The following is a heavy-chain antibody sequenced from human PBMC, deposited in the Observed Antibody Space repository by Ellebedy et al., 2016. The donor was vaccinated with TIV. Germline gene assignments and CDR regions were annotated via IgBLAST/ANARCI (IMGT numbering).Heavy chain of an antibody. Sequence: SETLSLTCTVSGGSISSYFWSWIRQPAGGGLEWIGRLHPSGTPNYNPSLKSRVIMSRDTSKDQFSLKLSSLTAADTAVYYCARHGPQWFDAFDLWGQGTLVTVSS. CDR2: LHPSGTP. D-gene: IGHD3-22*01. CDR3: ARHGPQWFDAFDL. V-gene: IGHV4-4*07. CDR1: GGSISSYF. J-gene: IGHJ3*01.